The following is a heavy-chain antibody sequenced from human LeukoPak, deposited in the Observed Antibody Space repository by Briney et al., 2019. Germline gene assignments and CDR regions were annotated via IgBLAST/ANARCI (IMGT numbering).Heavy chain of an antibody. V-gene: IGHV3-64*01. Sequence: GGSLRLSCAASGFTFSSYAMHWVRQAPGKGLEYVSAISSNGGTTYSENSVKGRFTTSRDNSKNTLYLQMGSLRAEDMAVYYCARARSWSVNDAFEIWGQGTMVTVSS. CDR2: ISSNGGTT. J-gene: IGHJ3*02. D-gene: IGHD6-13*01. CDR3: ARARSWSVNDAFEI. CDR1: GFTFSSYA.